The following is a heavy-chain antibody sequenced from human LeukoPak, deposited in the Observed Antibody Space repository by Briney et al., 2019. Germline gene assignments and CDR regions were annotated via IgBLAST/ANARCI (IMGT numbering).Heavy chain of an antibody. J-gene: IGHJ4*02. CDR1: GGSISSSNYY. CDR2: IYYSGST. CDR3: ARGMGVWGSYHSDY. D-gene: IGHD3-16*02. Sequence: SETLSLTCTVSGGSISSSNYYWGWIRQPPGKGLEWIGSIYYSGSTYYSPSLKSRITISVDTSKNQFSLKLSSVTAADTAVYYCARGMGVWGSYHSDYWGQGTLVTVSS. V-gene: IGHV4-39*07.